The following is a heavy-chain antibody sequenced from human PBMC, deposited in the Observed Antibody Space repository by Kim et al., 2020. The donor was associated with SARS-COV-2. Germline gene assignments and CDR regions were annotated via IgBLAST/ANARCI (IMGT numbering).Heavy chain of an antibody. V-gene: IGHV3-21*01. CDR2: ISSSSSYI. J-gene: IGHJ6*02. Sequence: GGSLRLSCAASGFTFSSYSMNWVRQAPGKGLEWVSSISSSSSYIYYADSVKGRFTISRDNAKNSLYLQMNSLRAEDTAVYYCARDEPRNEYSGYENYYYYYGMDVWGQGTTVTVSS. D-gene: IGHD5-12*01. CDR3: ARDEPRNEYSGYENYYYYYGMDV. CDR1: GFTFSSYS.